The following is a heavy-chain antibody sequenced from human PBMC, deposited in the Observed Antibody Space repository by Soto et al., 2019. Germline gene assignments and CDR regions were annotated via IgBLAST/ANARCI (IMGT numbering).Heavy chain of an antibody. Sequence: PSETLSLTCTVSGGSISSYYWSWIRQPPGKGLEWIGYIYYSGSTNYNPSLKSRVTISVDTSKNQFSLKLSSVTAADTAVYYCAIGYPWVDYWGQGTLVTVSS. J-gene: IGHJ4*02. CDR3: AIGYPWVDY. CDR1: GGSISSYY. CDR2: IYYSGST. V-gene: IGHV4-59*01. D-gene: IGHD6-25*01.